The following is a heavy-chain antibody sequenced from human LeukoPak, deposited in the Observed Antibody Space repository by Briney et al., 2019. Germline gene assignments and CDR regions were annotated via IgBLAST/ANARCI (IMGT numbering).Heavy chain of an antibody. CDR1: GFTFSSFG. V-gene: IGHV3-30*18. J-gene: IGHJ6*03. Sequence: GGSLRLSCAASGFTFSSFGMHWVRQAPGKGLDWVAVISSDVNNKNYADSVKGRFTISRDNSKRTLYLQMNSLRAEDTAVYYCANGRRRYYGSGSYYNFGYYYYMDVWGKGTTVTVSS. CDR2: ISSDVNNK. CDR3: ANGRRRYYGSGSYYNFGYYYYMDV. D-gene: IGHD3-10*01.